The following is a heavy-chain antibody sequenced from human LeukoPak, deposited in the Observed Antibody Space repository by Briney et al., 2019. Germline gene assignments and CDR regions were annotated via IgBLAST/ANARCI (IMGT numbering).Heavy chain of an antibody. V-gene: IGHV3-53*01. CDR1: GFTFRHFA. D-gene: IGHD5-12*01. CDR3: ARGRGYGAYDWNDY. CDR2: IHSGGAT. J-gene: IGHJ4*02. Sequence: GGSLRLSCAASGFTFRHFAMNWVRQAPGKGLEWVSVIHSGGATYYADSVKGRFTISRDNSKNTLYLQMNTLRAEDTAVYYCARGRGYGAYDWNDYWGQGTLVTVSS.